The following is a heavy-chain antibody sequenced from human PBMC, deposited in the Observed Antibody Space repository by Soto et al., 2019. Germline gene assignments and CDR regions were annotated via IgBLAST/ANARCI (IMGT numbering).Heavy chain of an antibody. D-gene: IGHD3-10*01. Sequence: SETLSLPCTVSGGSGRDDNYHWSWIRQPPGKGLEWIGYIYNSGSTKYNPSLESRVTIPGDTSDNQFSLNLISVTTADTAVYYCAALKRMVAGNYWGQGALVTVSS. CDR3: AALKRMVAGNY. CDR1: GGSGRDDNYH. V-gene: IGHV4-61*01. CDR2: IYNSGST. J-gene: IGHJ4*02.